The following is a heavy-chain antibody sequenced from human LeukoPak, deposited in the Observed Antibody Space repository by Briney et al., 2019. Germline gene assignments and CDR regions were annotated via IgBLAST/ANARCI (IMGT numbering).Heavy chain of an antibody. V-gene: IGHV3-74*01. CDR3: ARSQSGVFDV. D-gene: IGHD2-8*01. CDR1: GFTFSNYW. CDR2: LNGDGTNI. J-gene: IGHJ3*01. Sequence: GGSLRLSCVASGFTFSNYWMQWVRHVPGKGLVWVSRLNGDGTNIIYADSVKGRFTISRDNAENTLYLQMNSLRAEDTALYYCARSQSGVFDVWGQGTMVTVSS.